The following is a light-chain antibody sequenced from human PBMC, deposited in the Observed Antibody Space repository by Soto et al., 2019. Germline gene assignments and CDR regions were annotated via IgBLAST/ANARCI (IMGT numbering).Light chain of an antibody. CDR1: QSIDSH. CDR2: GAS. V-gene: IGKV3-11*01. J-gene: IGKJ2*01. CDR3: QDRSLWPPYT. Sequence: EIVLTQSPVTLSLSPGERANLSCRASQSIDSHLAWYQHKPGQAPRLLIYGASNRATGIPVRFSGSESGTDFTLTISSLEPDDFAVYYCQDRSLWPPYTVGQGSKL.